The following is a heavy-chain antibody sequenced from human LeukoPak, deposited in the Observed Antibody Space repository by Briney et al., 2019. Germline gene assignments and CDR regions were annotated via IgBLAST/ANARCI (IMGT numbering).Heavy chain of an antibody. CDR3: GGGSGSYYRYYYYGMDV. V-gene: IGHV3-30*04. D-gene: IGHD3-10*01. J-gene: IGHJ6*04. CDR2: ISYDGSNK. CDR1: GFTFSSYA. Sequence: GRSLRLSCGASGFTFSSYAMHWVRQAPGKGLEWVAVISYDGSNKYYADSVKGRFTISRDNSKNTLYLQMNSLRAEDTAVYYCGGGSGSYYRYYYYGMDVWGKGTTVTVSS.